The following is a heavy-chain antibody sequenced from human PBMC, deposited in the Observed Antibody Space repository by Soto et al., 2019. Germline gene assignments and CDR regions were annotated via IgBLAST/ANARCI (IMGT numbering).Heavy chain of an antibody. D-gene: IGHD3-10*01. CDR1: GNSFITSW. CDR3: ERRPGSWFDP. V-gene: IGHV5-51*01. J-gene: IGHJ5*02. CDR2: IFPSDSDT. Sequence: XESLKVSCKSSGNSFITSWSGWVRQMPGKGLEWMGIIFPSDSDTRYSPSFQGQVTISVDKSISTAYLQWSSLKASDTAMYYCERRPGSWFDPWGQGTLVTVSS.